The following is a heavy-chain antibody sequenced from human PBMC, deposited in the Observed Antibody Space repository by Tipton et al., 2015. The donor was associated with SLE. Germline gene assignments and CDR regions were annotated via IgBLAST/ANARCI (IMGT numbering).Heavy chain of an antibody. D-gene: IGHD5-24*01. Sequence: SLRLSCAASGFTFSSYAMSWVRPAPGKGLEWVSAISGSDGSTYYADSVKGRFTISRDNSKNTLYLQMNSLRAEDTAVYYCARRWLQFDYWGQGTLVTVSS. CDR2: ISGSDGST. J-gene: IGHJ4*02. CDR1: GFTFSSYA. CDR3: ARRWLQFDY. V-gene: IGHV3-23*01.